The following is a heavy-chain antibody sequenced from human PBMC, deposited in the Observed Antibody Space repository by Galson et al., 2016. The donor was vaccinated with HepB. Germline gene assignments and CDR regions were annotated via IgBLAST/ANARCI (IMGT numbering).Heavy chain of an antibody. J-gene: IGHJ4*02. CDR1: GYTFSSYT. CDR3: AKTYDSTGYYADY. V-gene: IGHV7-4-1*01. D-gene: IGHD3-22*01. Sequence: SCKGFGYTFSSYTMMWVRQAPGHGLEWMGGINSYTGNPTYAQGLTGRFVFSVDTSVSTAYLHIDSLKPEDTAVYFCAKTYDSTGYYADYWGQGTLLTVSS. CDR2: INSYTGNP.